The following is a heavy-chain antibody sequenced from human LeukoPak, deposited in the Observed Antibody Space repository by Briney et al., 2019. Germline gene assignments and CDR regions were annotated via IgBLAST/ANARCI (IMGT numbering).Heavy chain of an antibody. CDR1: GFTFSSHG. J-gene: IGHJ4*02. CDR3: AKSYGDLRGGFDY. CDR2: ISPSGGIT. D-gene: IGHD4-17*01. Sequence: PGGSLRLSCAASGFTFSSHGMNWVRQAPGKGLEWVSGISPSGGITYYTDSVKGRFTISRDNSKNTLYPQMNSLRAEDTAVYYCAKSYGDLRGGFDYWGQGTLVTVSS. V-gene: IGHV3-23*01.